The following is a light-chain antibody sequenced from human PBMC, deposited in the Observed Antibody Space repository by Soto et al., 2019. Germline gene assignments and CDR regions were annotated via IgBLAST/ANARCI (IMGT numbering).Light chain of an antibody. CDR2: DAS. V-gene: IGKV3-11*01. J-gene: IGKJ2*01. CDR1: QSVSSY. CDR3: QQRSNWILYT. Sequence: EIVLTQSPATLSLSPGERATLSCRASQSVSSYLAWYQQKPGQAPRLLIYDASNRATGIPARFSGSGSGTDFPLTISSLEPEDFAVYYCQQRSNWILYTFGQGTKLEIK.